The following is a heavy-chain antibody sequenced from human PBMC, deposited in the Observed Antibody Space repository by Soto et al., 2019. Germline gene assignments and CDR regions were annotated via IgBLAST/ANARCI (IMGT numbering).Heavy chain of an antibody. Sequence: SETLSLTCSVSGGSINSDDSFWGWVRQSPGKGLEWIGSLYYGGSTFYNPSLKSRVTISLDTSKNQFSLRLTSVTAAETAIYYCARQLPVGATSWFDPWGQGTLVTVSS. CDR1: GGSINSDDSF. CDR3: ARQLPVGATSWFDP. J-gene: IGHJ5*02. D-gene: IGHD1-26*01. V-gene: IGHV4-39*01. CDR2: LYYGGST.